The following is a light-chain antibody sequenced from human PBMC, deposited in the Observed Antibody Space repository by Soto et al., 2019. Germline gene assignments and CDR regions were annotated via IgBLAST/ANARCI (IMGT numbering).Light chain of an antibody. J-gene: IGLJ3*02. CDR1: SSDVGGYDY. CDR3: CSYAGKSTYTWV. V-gene: IGLV2-11*01. Sequence: QSVLTQPRSVSGSPGRSVTISCTGTSSDVGGYDYVSWYQQHPGKAPKLLIYDVNKRPSGVPDRFSGSKSGNTASLTVSGVQAGDEADYFCCSYAGKSTYTWVFGGGTKLTVL. CDR2: DVN.